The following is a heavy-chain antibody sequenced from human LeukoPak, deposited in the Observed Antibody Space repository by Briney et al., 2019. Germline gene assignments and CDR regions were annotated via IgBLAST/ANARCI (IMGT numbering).Heavy chain of an antibody. J-gene: IGHJ6*03. Sequence: ASVKVSCKASGYTFTGYYMHWVRQAPGQGLEWMGWINPNSGGTNYAQKFQGRVTMTRDTSISTAYTELSRLRSDDTAVYYCARESNWYYYYYMDVWGKGTTVTVSS. D-gene: IGHD1-20*01. V-gene: IGHV1-2*02. CDR2: INPNSGGT. CDR1: GYTFTGYY. CDR3: ARESNWYYYYYMDV.